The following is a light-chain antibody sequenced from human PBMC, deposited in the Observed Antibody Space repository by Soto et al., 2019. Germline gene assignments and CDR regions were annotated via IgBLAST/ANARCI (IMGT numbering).Light chain of an antibody. J-gene: IGLJ2*01. CDR1: SSDVGRYNY. CDR2: EVT. V-gene: IGLV2-14*01. CDR3: TSYTTISTLVV. Sequence: QSALTQPASVSESPGQSVTISCTGTSSDVGRYNYVSWYQQHPGKAPKLIIYEVTTRPSGVSNRFSGSKSGNTASLTISGLQPEDEADYYCTSYTTISTLVVFGGGTKLTVL.